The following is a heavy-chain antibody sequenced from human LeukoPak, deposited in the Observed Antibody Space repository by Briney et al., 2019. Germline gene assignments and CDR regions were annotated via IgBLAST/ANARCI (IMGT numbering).Heavy chain of an antibody. Sequence: SETLSLTCIVSGGSIGSYYWSWIRQPPGKGLEWIGYIYYSGNTNYNPSLKSRVTILLDTSKNQFSLKLSSVTAADTAVYYCARHYGPWGQGTLVTVSS. V-gene: IGHV4-59*01. CDR3: ARHYGP. D-gene: IGHD3-16*01. J-gene: IGHJ5*02. CDR2: IYYSGNT. CDR1: GGSIGSYY.